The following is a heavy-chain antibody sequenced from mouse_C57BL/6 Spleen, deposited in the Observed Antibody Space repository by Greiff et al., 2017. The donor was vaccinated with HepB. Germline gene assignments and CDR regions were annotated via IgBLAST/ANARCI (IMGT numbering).Heavy chain of an antibody. Sequence: VKLVESGAELMKPGASVKLSCKATGYTFTGYWIEWVKQRPGHGLEWIGEILPGSGSTNYNEKFKGKATFTADTSANTAYMQLSSLTPEDSAIYYCAREEFTVVAPFDCWGQGATLTVSS. V-gene: IGHV1-9*01. J-gene: IGHJ2*01. CDR2: ILPGSGST. D-gene: IGHD1-1*01. CDR1: GYTFTGYW. CDR3: AREEFTVVAPFDC.